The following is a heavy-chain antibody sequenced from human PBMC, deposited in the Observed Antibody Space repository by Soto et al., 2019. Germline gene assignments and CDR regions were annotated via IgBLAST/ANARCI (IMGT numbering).Heavy chain of an antibody. J-gene: IGHJ6*02. CDR2: IKGDGSDK. CDR1: GFAFNSYW. D-gene: IGHD4-4*01. Sequence: EVQLVESGEGLVQPGGSLRLSCAASGFAFNSYWMSWVRQAPGKGLEWVANIKGDGSDKYYVDSVKGRFTISRDNARNSLYLQMNSLRAEDTAMYYCARHEPSYTYGMTVWGQGTTVTVSS. V-gene: IGHV3-7*01. CDR3: ARHEPSYTYGMTV.